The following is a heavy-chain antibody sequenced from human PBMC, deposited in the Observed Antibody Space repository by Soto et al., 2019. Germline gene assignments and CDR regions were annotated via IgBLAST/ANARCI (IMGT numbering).Heavy chain of an antibody. CDR3: ATDAITMVRGVIFPRGAFDI. Sequence: ASVKVSCKVSGYTLTELSMHWVRQAPGKGPEWMGDFDPEDGETIYAQKFQGRVTMTEDTSTDTAYMELSSLRSEDTAVYYCATDAITMVRGVIFPRGAFDIWGQGTMVTVSS. J-gene: IGHJ3*02. CDR2: FDPEDGET. CDR1: GYTLTELS. D-gene: IGHD3-10*01. V-gene: IGHV1-24*01.